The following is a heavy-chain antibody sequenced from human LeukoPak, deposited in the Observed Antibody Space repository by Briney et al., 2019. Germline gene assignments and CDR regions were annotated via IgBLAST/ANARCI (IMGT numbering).Heavy chain of an antibody. CDR2: INHSGST. CDR3: ARGRSQLWLRSPGWFDP. CDR1: GDSMSSYY. J-gene: IGHJ5*02. V-gene: IGHV4-34*01. Sequence: SETLSLTCTVSGDSMSSYYWSWIRQPPGKGLEWIGEINHSGSTNYNPSLKSRVTISVDTSKNQFSLKLSSVTAADTAVYYCARGRSQLWLRSPGWFDPWGQGTLVTVSS. D-gene: IGHD5-18*01.